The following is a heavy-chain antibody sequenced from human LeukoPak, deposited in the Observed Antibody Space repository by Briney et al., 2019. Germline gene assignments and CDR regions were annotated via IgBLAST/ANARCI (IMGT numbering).Heavy chain of an antibody. V-gene: IGHV3-23*01. CDR2: ISGSGDST. D-gene: IGHD3-10*01. J-gene: IGHJ1*01. CDR1: GFTFSSYA. CDR3: AKDQGYYGSGSYKEYFQH. Sequence: GGSLRLSCAASGFTFSSYAMTWVRQAPGKGLEWVSAISGSGDSTYYADSVKGRFTTSRDNSKNTLYLQMNSLRADDTAVYYCAKDQGYYGSGSYKEYFQHWGQGTLVTVSS.